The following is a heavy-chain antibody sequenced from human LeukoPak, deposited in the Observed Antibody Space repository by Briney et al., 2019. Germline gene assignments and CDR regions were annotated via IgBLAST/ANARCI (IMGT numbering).Heavy chain of an antibody. CDR1: GGSFSGYY. V-gene: IGHV4-34*01. D-gene: IGHD2-21*02. CDR2: INHSGST. J-gene: IGHJ4*02. CDR3: ARPAYCGGDCYPREFDY. Sequence: SETLSLTCAVYGGSFSGYYWSWIRQPPGKGLEWIGEINHSGSTNYNPSLKSRVTISVDTSKNQFSLKLSSVTAADTAVYYCARPAYCGGDCYPREFDYWGQGTLVTVSS.